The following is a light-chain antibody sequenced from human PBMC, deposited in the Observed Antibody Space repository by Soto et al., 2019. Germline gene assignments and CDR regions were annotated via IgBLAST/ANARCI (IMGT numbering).Light chain of an antibody. CDR1: QSIGST. Sequence: IVMTQSPATLSVSPGERATLSCRASQSIGSTLAWYQQKPGQTPRLLLYDASTRATSIPARFSGIGSGTEFTLIISSLQSEDFAVYYCQHYKTWPLSFGGGTKVEI. CDR3: QHYKTWPLS. V-gene: IGKV3-15*01. CDR2: DAS. J-gene: IGKJ4*01.